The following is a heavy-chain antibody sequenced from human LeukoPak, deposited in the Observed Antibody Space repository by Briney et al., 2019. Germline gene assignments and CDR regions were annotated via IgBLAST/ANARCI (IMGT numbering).Heavy chain of an antibody. D-gene: IGHD3-10*01. J-gene: IGHJ4*02. CDR2: INHSGST. Sequence: SETLSLTCAVYGGSFSGYYWSWIRQPPGKGLEWIGEINHSGSTNYNPSLKSRVTISVDTSKNQFSLKLSSVTAADTAVYYCARASMVRGVYWGQGTLVTVSS. CDR1: GGSFSGYY. V-gene: IGHV4-34*01. CDR3: ARASMVRGVY.